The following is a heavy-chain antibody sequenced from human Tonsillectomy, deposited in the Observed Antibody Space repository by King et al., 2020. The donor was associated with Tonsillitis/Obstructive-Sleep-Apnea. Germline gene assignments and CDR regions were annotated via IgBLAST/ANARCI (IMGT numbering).Heavy chain of an antibody. D-gene: IGHD3-10*01. CDR1: GFSFSAYA. V-gene: IGHV3-21*01. J-gene: IGHJ6*03. CDR3: ARPSYGSGVYYYFYMDV. Sequence: VQLVESGGGLVKPGGSLRLSCAASGFSFSAYAMTWVRRAPGKGLEWVSSISGDGGYIYYADSVRGRFTISRDNAKNSSDLQMDSLRAEDTAVYYCARPSYGSGVYYYFYMDVWGKGTTVAVS. CDR2: ISGDGGYI.